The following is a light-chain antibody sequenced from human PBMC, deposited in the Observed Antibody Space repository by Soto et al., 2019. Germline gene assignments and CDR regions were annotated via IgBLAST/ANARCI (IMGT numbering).Light chain of an antibody. CDR1: QSVLYNSNNKNC. CDR2: WAS. V-gene: IGKV4-1*01. J-gene: IGKJ1*01. CDR3: QQFHTTPWT. Sequence: DIVMTQSPDSLAVSLGERATINCKSSQSVLYNSNNKNCLAWYQQKPGQPPNLLIYWASTRESGVPDRFSGSGSGTDFTLTISSLQAEDVAVYYCQQFHTTPWTFGQGTEVEIK.